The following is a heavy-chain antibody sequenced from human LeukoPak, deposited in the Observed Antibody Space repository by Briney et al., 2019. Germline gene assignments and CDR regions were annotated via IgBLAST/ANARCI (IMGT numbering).Heavy chain of an antibody. CDR3: ARRIRGGSQYYYYYYYMDV. CDR1: GGSFSGYY. J-gene: IGHJ6*03. D-gene: IGHD2-15*01. V-gene: IGHV4-34*01. CDR2: INHSGST. Sequence: PSETLSLTCAVYGGSFSGYYWSWIRQPPGKGLEWIGEINHSGSTNYNPSLKSRVTISVDTSKNQFSLKLSSVTAADTAVYYCARRIRGGSQYYYYYYYMDVWGKGTTVNISS.